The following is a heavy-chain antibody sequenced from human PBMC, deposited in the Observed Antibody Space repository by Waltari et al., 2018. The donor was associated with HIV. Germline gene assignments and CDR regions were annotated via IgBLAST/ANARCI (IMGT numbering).Heavy chain of an antibody. CDR1: RGSFSDHS. CDR3: ARHRRNDIGDY. J-gene: IGHJ4*02. Sequence: QVQLQQWGGGLLRPSGTLSLTCAVYRGSFSDHSWTWLRQPPGKGLQCLGEINHSGTTIYDKPLQVRLFISRDASKNQFSLTLESVTARDTAVYFCARHRRNDIGDYWGQGTLVTVSS. V-gene: IGHV4-34*02. D-gene: IGHD3-9*01. CDR2: INHSGTT.